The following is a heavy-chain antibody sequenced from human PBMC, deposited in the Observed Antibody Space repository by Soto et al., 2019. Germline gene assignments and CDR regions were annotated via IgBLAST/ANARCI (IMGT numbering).Heavy chain of an antibody. CDR2: IDPSDSYT. CDR3: ARQSIFGVLYYYGMDV. Sequence: GESLKISCKGSGYSFTSYWISWVRQMPGKGLEWMGRIDPSDSYTNYSPSFQGHVTISADKSISTAYLQWSSLKASDTAMYYCARQSIFGVLYYYGMDVWGQGTTVTVSS. CDR1: GYSFTSYW. V-gene: IGHV5-10-1*01. D-gene: IGHD3-3*01. J-gene: IGHJ6*02.